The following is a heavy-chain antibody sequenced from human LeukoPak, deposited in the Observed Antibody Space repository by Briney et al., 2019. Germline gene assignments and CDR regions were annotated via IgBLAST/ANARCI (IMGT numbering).Heavy chain of an antibody. CDR3: AKDVGIAAATRVHWFDP. Sequence: PGGSLRLSCAASGFTFSSYEMNWVRQAPGKGLEWVSYISSSGSTIYYADSVKGRFTISRDNSKNTLYLQMNSLRAEDTAVYYCAKDVGIAAATRVHWFDPWGQGTLVTVSS. D-gene: IGHD6-13*01. CDR1: GFTFSSYE. J-gene: IGHJ5*02. CDR2: ISSSGSTI. V-gene: IGHV3-48*03.